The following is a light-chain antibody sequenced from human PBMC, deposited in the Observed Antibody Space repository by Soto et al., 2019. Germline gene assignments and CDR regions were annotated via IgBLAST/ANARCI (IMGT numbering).Light chain of an antibody. Sequence: EVVLTQSPGTLSLSPGEGATLSCRASQSVVTSYLAWYQQKYGQSPRLLIYGALYRAPGIPDRCSGSGSGTEFTLSFSSLEPEDFTVYYCHYYDESMGTFGQGTKVEVK. J-gene: IGKJ1*01. CDR2: GAL. CDR3: HYYDESMGT. CDR1: QSVVTSY. V-gene: IGKV3-20*01.